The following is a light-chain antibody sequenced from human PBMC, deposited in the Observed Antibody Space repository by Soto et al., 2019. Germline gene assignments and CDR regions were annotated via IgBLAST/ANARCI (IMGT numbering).Light chain of an antibody. CDR1: QSISSY. CDR2: AAS. J-gene: IGKJ2*01. CDR3: QQYHDWPRT. V-gene: IGKV1-39*01. Sequence: DIQMTQSPSSLSASVGDRVTITCRASQSISSYLNWYQQKPGKAPKLLIYAASSLQSGVPSRFSGSGSGTDFTLTISSLQPEDFAVYFCQQYHDWPRTFGQGTKLDIK.